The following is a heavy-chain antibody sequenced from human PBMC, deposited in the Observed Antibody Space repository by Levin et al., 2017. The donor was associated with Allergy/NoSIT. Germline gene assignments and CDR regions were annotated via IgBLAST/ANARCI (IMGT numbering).Heavy chain of an antibody. CDR1: GYTFTSYA. D-gene: IGHD6-19*01. Sequence: ASVKVSCKASGYTFTSYAMNWVRQAPGQGLEWMGWINTNTGNPTYAQGFTGRFVFSLDTSVSTAYLQISSLKAEDTAVYYCARGTIGSGWYYYYYYMDVWGKGTTVTVSS. V-gene: IGHV7-4-1*02. CDR2: INTNTGNP. J-gene: IGHJ6*03. CDR3: ARGTIGSGWYYYYYYMDV.